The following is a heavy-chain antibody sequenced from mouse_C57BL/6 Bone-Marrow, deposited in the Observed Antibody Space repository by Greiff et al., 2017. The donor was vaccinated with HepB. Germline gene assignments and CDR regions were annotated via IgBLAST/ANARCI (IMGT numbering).Heavy chain of an antibody. D-gene: IGHD1-1*01. CDR1: GYTFTDYN. J-gene: IGHJ4*01. CDR3: ASRYYGSTDYAMDY. CDR2: INPNNGGT. V-gene: IGHV1-22*01. Sequence: VQLKESGPELVKPGASVKMSCKASGYTFTDYNMHWVKQSHGKSLEWIGYINPNNGGTSYNQKFKGKATLTVNKSSSTAYMELRSLASEDSAVYYCASRYYGSTDYAMDYWGQGTSVTVSS.